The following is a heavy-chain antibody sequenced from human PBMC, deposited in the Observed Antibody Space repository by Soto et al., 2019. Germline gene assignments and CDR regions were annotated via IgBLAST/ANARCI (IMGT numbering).Heavy chain of an antibody. CDR3: ARGRGDDYVWGSYRFAFDI. Sequence: QVQLLQSGAEVKKPGASVKVSCKASGYTFTGYYLHWVRQAPGQGLEWMGGIIPIFGTANYAQKFQGRVTITADESTSTAYMELSSLRSEDTAVYYCARGRGDDYVWGSYRFAFDIWGQGTMVTVSS. CDR1: GYTFTGYY. V-gene: IGHV1-69*01. D-gene: IGHD3-16*02. J-gene: IGHJ3*02. CDR2: IIPIFGTA.